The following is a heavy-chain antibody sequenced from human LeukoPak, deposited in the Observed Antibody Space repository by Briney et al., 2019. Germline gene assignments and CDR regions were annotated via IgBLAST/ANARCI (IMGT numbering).Heavy chain of an antibody. Sequence: GASVTVSCKTSGYIFTGHYMPWVRQAPGQGPEWMGWMNPDSGGTNYAQNFQGRVTMTRDTSTTTAYMELSGLTSEDTAVYYCARGLLRELLGLDYWGQGTLVTVSS. D-gene: IGHD3-10*01. V-gene: IGHV1-2*02. CDR3: ARGLLRELLGLDY. CDR1: GYIFTGHY. J-gene: IGHJ4*02. CDR2: MNPDSGGT.